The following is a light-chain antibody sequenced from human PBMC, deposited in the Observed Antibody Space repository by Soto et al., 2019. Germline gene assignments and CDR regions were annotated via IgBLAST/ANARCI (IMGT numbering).Light chain of an antibody. CDR2: CND. CDR1: SSNIGRNY. V-gene: IGLV1-47*02. Sequence: QSVLTQPPSASGTPGQRVTISCSGTSSNIGRNYVYWYQQLPGTAPKLLIYCNDQRPSGVPDRLSGSKSGTSASLAISGLRSEDEADYYCATRDNSLSRWVFGGGTKLTVL. J-gene: IGLJ3*02. CDR3: ATRDNSLSRWV.